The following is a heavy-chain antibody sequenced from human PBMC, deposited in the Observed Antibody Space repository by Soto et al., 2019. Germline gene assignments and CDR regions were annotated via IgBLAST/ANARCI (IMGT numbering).Heavy chain of an antibody. CDR2: MSHRGGT. V-gene: IGHV4-34*01. J-gene: IGHJ3*02. CDR1: GGFVSSGSYY. Sequence: QVQLQQWGAGLLKPSETLSLTCAVYGGFVSSGSYYWSWIRQPPGKGLEWIGEMSHRGGTHFNPSLKSRVAISVDTSKTQFSPKMSSVTAADTALYYCARVERGTATTVVDAFDIWGPGTMVTVSS. CDR3: ARVERGTATTVVDAFDI. D-gene: IGHD1-1*01.